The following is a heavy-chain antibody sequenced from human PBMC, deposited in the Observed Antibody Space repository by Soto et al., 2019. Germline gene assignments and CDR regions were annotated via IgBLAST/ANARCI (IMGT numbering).Heavy chain of an antibody. CDR2: IYYSGST. D-gene: IGHD3-3*01. CDR3: VRGQPHRITIFEVVIRSYDYGMDV. CDR1: GGSISSYY. V-gene: IGHV4-59*12. Sequence: SETLSLTCTVSGGSISSYYWSWIRQPPGKGLEWNGNIYYSGSTYYNPSLKSRVTISVDTSKNQFSLKLSSVTAADTAVYFCVRGQPHRITIFEVVIRSYDYGMDVWGQGTTVTVSS. J-gene: IGHJ6*02.